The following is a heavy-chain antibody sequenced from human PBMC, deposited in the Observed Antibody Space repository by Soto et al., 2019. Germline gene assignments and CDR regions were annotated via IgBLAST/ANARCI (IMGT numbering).Heavy chain of an antibody. D-gene: IGHD5-12*01. CDR1: GGSISSYY. CDR3: ARQGGYDYFDY. Sequence: SETLSLTCTVSGGSISSYYWSWIRQPPGKGLEWIGYIYYSGSTNYNPSLKSRVTISVDTSKNQFSLKLSSVTAADTAVYYCARQGGYDYFDYWGQGTLVTVS. J-gene: IGHJ4*02. CDR2: IYYSGST. V-gene: IGHV4-59*08.